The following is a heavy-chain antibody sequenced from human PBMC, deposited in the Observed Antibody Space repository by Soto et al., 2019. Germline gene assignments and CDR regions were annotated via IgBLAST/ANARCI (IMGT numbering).Heavy chain of an antibody. D-gene: IGHD2-15*01. Sequence: QVQLVESGGGVVQPGRSLRLSCAASGFTFNSYAMHWVRQAPGKGLEWVAVISYDGSNKYYADSVKGRITISRDNSKNTLYLQMNSLRAEDTAVYYCARGAGSCYLKGTCYFDYWGQGTLVTVSS. CDR1: GFTFNSYA. CDR3: ARGAGSCYLKGTCYFDY. J-gene: IGHJ4*02. CDR2: ISYDGSNK. V-gene: IGHV3-30-3*01.